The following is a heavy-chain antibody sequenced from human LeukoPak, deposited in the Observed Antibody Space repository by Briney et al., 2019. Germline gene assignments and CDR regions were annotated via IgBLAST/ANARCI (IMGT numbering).Heavy chain of an antibody. J-gene: IGHJ4*02. CDR2: IRHDEANS. D-gene: IGHD6-6*01. V-gene: IGHV3-30*02. CDR1: GFNLNSYA. Sequence: GGSLILSCAVSGFNLNSYAMHWVRQAPGKGLEWVAVIRHDEANSFYADSVQGRFTISRDTSKKLLYLQMNSLRVEDTAVYYCAKEYTPSSPLGELDSWGQGTLVTVSS. CDR3: AKEYTPSSPLGELDS.